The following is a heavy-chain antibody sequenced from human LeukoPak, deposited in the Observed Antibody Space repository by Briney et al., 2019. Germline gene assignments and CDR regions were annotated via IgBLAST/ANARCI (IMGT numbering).Heavy chain of an antibody. Sequence: ASVKVSCKASGYTFTSYYMHWVRQAPGQGLEWMGIINPSGGSTSYAQKFQGRVTMTRDTSTSTVHMELSSLRSEDTAVYYCARATMIVVAPDYWGQGTLVTVSS. V-gene: IGHV1-46*03. CDR1: GYTFTSYY. CDR2: INPSGGST. D-gene: IGHD3-22*01. J-gene: IGHJ4*02. CDR3: ARATMIVVAPDY.